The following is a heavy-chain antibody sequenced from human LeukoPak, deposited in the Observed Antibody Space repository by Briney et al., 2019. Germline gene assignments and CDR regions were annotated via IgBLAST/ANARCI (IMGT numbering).Heavy chain of an antibody. CDR1: GFTLSNHW. V-gene: IGHV3-7*03. Sequence: GGSLRLSCAASGFTLSNHWMTWVRQVPGRGPERVANVNRDGSETYYLDSVKGRFTISKDNAKNSLYLQMNSLRAEDTALYHCARNNGMDVWGQGTTVIVSS. CDR3: ARNNGMDV. J-gene: IGHJ6*02. CDR2: VNRDGSET.